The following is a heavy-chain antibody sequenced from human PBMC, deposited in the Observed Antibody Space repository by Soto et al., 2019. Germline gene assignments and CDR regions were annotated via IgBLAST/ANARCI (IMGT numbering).Heavy chain of an antibody. D-gene: IGHD6-6*01. Sequence: EVQLVESGGGLVKPGGSLRLSCAASGFTFSNAWMNWVRQAPGKGLEWVGRIKSKTDGGTTDYAAPVKGRFTISRGXSKNTLYLQMNSLKTEDTAVYYCTTLALAARGFDYWGQGTLVTVSS. V-gene: IGHV3-15*07. CDR1: GFTFSNAW. CDR3: TTLALAARGFDY. J-gene: IGHJ4*02. CDR2: IKSKTDGGTT.